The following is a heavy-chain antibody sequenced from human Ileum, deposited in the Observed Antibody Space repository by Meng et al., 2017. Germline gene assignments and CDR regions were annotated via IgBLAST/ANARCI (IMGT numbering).Heavy chain of an antibody. CDR3: VRHGGKYFDS. Sequence: QVQMQESAPGLVGPSGTLSRTCTVSGGSISSSFYWSWVRQSPGKGLEWIGQIYLAGSPNYNPSLESRVTISVDKSKNQFSLRLTSVTAADTAIFYCVRHGGKYFDSWGQGTLVTVSS. V-gene: IGHV4-4*02. J-gene: IGHJ4*02. CDR1: GGSISSSFY. CDR2: IYLAGSP. D-gene: IGHD2-15*01.